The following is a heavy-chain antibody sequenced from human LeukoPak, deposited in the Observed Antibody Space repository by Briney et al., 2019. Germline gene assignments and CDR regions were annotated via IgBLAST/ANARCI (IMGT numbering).Heavy chain of an antibody. Sequence: PGGSLRLSCAASGFTFSSYDMHWVRQATGKGLEWVSAIGTAGDTYYPGSVKGRFTISRENAKNSLYLQMNSLRAGDTAVYYCARGQRWGFKNKNWFDPWGQGTLVTVSS. V-gene: IGHV3-13*01. J-gene: IGHJ5*02. CDR2: IGTAGDT. CDR3: ARGQRWGFKNKNWFDP. D-gene: IGHD5-12*01. CDR1: GFTFSSYD.